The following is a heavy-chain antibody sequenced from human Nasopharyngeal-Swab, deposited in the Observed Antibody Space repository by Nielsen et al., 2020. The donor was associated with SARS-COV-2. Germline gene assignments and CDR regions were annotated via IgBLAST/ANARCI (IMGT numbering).Heavy chain of an antibody. CDR1: GFAFGDYA. CDR2: VSAGGDNT. Sequence: GSLRLSFAASGFAFGDYAMSRVRQAPGKGLEWVSSVSAGGDNTYYADSVKGRFTVSRDSYTNTVYLQMNRLRAEDTAVYYCAKVGIFRVIIPYYVDFWGQGTLVTVSS. J-gene: IGHJ4*02. V-gene: IGHV3-23*01. D-gene: IGHD3-3*01. CDR3: AKVGIFRVIIPYYVDF.